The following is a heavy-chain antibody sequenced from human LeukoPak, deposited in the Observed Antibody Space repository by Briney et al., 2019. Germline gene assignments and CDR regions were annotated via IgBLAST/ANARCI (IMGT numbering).Heavy chain of an antibody. CDR3: ARDSHPYGSGSYSLGY. J-gene: IGHJ4*02. CDR2: ISAYNGNT. D-gene: IGHD3-10*01. CDR1: GYTFTSYG. Sequence: ASVKVSCKASGYTFTSYGISWVRQAPGQGLEWMGWISAYNGNTNYAQKLQGRVTMTTDTSTSTAYMELRSLRSDDTAVYYCARDSHPYGSGSYSLGYWGQGTLVTVSS. V-gene: IGHV1-18*01.